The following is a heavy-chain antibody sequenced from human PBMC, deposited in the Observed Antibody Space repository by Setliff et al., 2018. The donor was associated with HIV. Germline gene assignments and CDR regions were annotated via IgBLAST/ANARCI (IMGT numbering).Heavy chain of an antibody. Sequence: LSLSCAASGFTLRSYGMHWVRQAPGKGLEWVTVLWFDGIRKYYADSVKGRFTISRDDSKNTVYLQMNSLRAEDTAVYYCAKNGGYNYGRPNDYWGQGTLVTVSS. CDR1: GFTLRSYG. J-gene: IGHJ4*02. CDR2: LWFDGIRK. V-gene: IGHV3-33*06. CDR3: AKNGGYNYGRPNDY. D-gene: IGHD5-12*01.